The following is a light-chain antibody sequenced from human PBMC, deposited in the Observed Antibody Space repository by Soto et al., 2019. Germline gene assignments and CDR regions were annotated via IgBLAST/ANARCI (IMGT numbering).Light chain of an antibody. CDR3: LQYHSAPWT. Sequence: DIQMTQSPSSLSPSIGDRVTITCRASQGIGIYLAWCQQKPGKVPQLLIHAASTLHSEAPSRFSGSGSGTDFTLTISSLQPEDVATYYCLQYHSAPWTFGRGTKVDI. J-gene: IGKJ1*01. CDR1: QGIGIY. CDR2: AAS. V-gene: IGKV1-27*01.